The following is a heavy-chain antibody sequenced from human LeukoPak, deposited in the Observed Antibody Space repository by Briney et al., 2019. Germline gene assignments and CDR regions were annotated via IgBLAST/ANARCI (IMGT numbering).Heavy chain of an antibody. CDR1: GGSISNYY. V-gene: IGHV4-4*07. Sequence: SETLSLTYTVSGGSISNYYWGWIRQPAGKGLEWIGRLYTSGTTHYNPSLKSRVTMSVDTSKNQLSLNLSSVTAADTAVYYCARFSSIAAAFYYWGLGTLVTVSS. CDR3: ARFSSIAAAFYY. J-gene: IGHJ4*02. CDR2: LYTSGTT. D-gene: IGHD6-13*01.